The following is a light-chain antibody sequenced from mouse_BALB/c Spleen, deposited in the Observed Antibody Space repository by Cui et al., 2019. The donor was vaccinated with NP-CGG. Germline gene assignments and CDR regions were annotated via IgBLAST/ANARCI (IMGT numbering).Light chain of an antibody. V-gene: IGLV1*01. CDR1: TGAVTTSNY. J-gene: IGLJ1*01. CDR2: GTN. Sequence: QAVVTQESALTTSPGETGTLACRSSTGAVTTSNYANWVQEKPDYLFTGLIGGTNNRAPGVPARFSGSLIGDKAALTITGAQTEDEAIYFCALWYSNHWVFGGGTKLTVL. CDR3: ALWYSNHWV.